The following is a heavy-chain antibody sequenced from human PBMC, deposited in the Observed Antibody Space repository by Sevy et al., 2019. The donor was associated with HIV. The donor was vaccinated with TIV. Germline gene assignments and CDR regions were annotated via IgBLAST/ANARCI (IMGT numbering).Heavy chain of an antibody. Sequence: GGSLRLSCAASGFTFSSYGMHWVRQAPGKGLEWVAVISYDGSNKYYADSVKGRFTISRDNSKNTLYLQMNSLRAEDTAVYSCASAWEPDAEYLRQWSPGTLVNVS. J-gene: IGHJ1*01. V-gene: IGHV3-30*03. CDR1: GFTFSSYG. CDR3: ASAWEPDAEYLRQ. CDR2: ISYDGSNK. D-gene: IGHD1-26*01.